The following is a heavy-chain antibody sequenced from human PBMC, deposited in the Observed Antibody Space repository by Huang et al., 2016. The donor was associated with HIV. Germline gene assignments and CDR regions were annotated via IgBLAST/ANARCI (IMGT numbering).Heavy chain of an antibody. Sequence: QVQLLQSGAEVKKPGSSVKVSCKASGGPFRSYSIAWVRQAPGQGLEWMASLMPVFDSPNYAQKLQGRVRVPADESTSTVYMELRDLRPDDTAVYFCARGSLEYSVSSSLDYWGQGTHVTVSS. V-gene: IGHV1-69*13. D-gene: IGHD4-4*01. CDR2: LMPVFDSP. J-gene: IGHJ4*02. CDR3: ARGSLEYSVSSSLDY. CDR1: GGPFRSYS.